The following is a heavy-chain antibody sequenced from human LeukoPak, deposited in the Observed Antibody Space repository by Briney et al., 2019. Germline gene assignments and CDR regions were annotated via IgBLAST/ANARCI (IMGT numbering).Heavy chain of an antibody. CDR3: AREGKANSGFDY. J-gene: IGHJ4*02. D-gene: IGHD2/OR15-2a*01. CDR1: GYSFISFG. Sequence: ASVKVSCKALGYSFISFGINWVRQAPGRGLEWMGWISGYNGDTNYAQKFQGRVTMTTDTSTSTAYMELRSLRSDDTAVYYCAREGKANSGFDYWGQGTLVTVSS. CDR2: ISGYNGDT. V-gene: IGHV1-18*01.